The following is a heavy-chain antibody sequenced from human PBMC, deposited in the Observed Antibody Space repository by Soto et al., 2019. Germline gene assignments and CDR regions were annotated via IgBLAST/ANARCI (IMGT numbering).Heavy chain of an antibody. J-gene: IGHJ5*02. CDR2: INTSGGST. V-gene: IGHV3-23*01. CDR3: AKFYGGKSADTYTIDP. Sequence: EVQLLESGGDLVHPGGSLRLSCAASGFTFSTYAMSCVRQAPGKGLEWVSTINTSGGSTYYADSVKGRFTISRDNSKNTLYLQMNSLRPEDTAVYYCAKFYGGKSADTYTIDPWGQGTLVTVSS. D-gene: IGHD2-15*01. CDR1: GFTFSTYA.